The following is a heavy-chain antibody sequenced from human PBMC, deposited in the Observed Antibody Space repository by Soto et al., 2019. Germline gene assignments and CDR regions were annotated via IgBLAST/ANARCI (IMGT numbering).Heavy chain of an antibody. CDR3: ARDVGYNWNLIDY. CDR2: VNAGNGNT. V-gene: IGHV1-3*01. Sequence: QVQLVQSGAEVKKPGASVKVSCTASGYTFTSYAIHWVRQAPGQRLEWMGWVNAGNGNTKYSQKLQGRVTITRDTSASTAYMELSSLRSEDTAVYYCARDVGYNWNLIDYWGQGTLFTVSS. D-gene: IGHD1-20*01. J-gene: IGHJ4*02. CDR1: GYTFTSYA.